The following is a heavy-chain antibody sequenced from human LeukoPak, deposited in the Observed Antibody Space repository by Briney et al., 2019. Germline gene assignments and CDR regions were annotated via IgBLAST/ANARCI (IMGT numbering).Heavy chain of an antibody. CDR3: ARDPPPGRYCSSTSCFPDY. CDR2: ISSSSSYI. D-gene: IGHD2-2*01. Sequence: SGGSLRLYCAASGFTFSSYSMNSVHQAPGKGLEWVSSISSSSSYIYYADSVKGRFTISRDNAKNSLYLQMNSLRAEDTAVYYCARDPPPGRYCSSTSCFPDYWGQGTLVTVSS. J-gene: IGHJ4*02. V-gene: IGHV3-21*01. CDR1: GFTFSSYS.